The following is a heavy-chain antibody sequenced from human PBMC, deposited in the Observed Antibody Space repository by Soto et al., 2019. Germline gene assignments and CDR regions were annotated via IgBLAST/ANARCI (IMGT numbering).Heavy chain of an antibody. D-gene: IGHD6-25*01. V-gene: IGHV3-30*18. CDR1: GFTFSSYG. Sequence: GGSLRLSCAASGFTFSSYGMHWVRQAPGKGLEWVAVISYDGSNKYYADSVKGRFTISRDNSKNTLYLQMNSLRAEDTAVYYCAKNGAAAGYYYYCGMDVWGQGTTVTVSS. CDR2: ISYDGSNK. J-gene: IGHJ6*02. CDR3: AKNGAAAGYYYYCGMDV.